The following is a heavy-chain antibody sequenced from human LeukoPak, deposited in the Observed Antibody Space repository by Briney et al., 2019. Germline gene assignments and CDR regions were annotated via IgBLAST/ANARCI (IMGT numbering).Heavy chain of an antibody. J-gene: IGHJ5*02. CDR2: INPSGGST. D-gene: IGHD3-3*01. Sequence: ASVKVSCKASGYTFTSYYMHWVRQAPGQGLEWMGIINPSGGSTSHAQKFQGRVTMTRNTSTSTVYMELSSLRSEDTAVYYCARALPATITIFGVGNWFDPWGQGTLVTVSS. CDR3: ARALPATITIFGVGNWFDP. CDR1: GYTFTSYY. V-gene: IGHV1-46*03.